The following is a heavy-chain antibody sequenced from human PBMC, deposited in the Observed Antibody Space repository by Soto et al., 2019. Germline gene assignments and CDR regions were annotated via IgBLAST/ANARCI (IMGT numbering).Heavy chain of an antibody. CDR2: IYPGDSDS. J-gene: IGHJ3*02. Sequence: GESLKISCKGSGYRFTSYWIGWVRQMPGKGLEWMGIIYPGDSDSRYSPSFKGQVTISADKFISTAYLQWSSLKASDTAMYYCARYYSDSSGYLDAFDIWGQGTMVTVSS. V-gene: IGHV5-51*01. D-gene: IGHD3-22*01. CDR1: GYRFTSYW. CDR3: ARYYSDSSGYLDAFDI.